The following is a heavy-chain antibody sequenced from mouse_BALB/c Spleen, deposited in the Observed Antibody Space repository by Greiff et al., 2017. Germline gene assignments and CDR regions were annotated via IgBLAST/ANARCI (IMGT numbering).Heavy chain of an antibody. V-gene: IGHV5-6-5*01. CDR3: ARDADYDGYYLDY. Sequence: DVMLVESGGGLVKPGGSLKLSCAASGFTFSSYAMSWVRQTPEKRLEWVASISSGGSTYYPDSVKGRFTISRDNARNILYLQMSSLRSEDTAMYYCARDADYDGYYLDYWGQGTSVTVSS. J-gene: IGHJ4*01. D-gene: IGHD2-3*01. CDR2: ISSGGST. CDR1: GFTFSSYA.